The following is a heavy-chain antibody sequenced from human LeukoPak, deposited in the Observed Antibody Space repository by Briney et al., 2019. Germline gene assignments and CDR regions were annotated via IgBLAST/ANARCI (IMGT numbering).Heavy chain of an antibody. CDR2: IIPIFGTA. D-gene: IGHD3-10*01. J-gene: IGHJ4*02. CDR1: GGTFSSYA. Sequence: ASVKVSCKASGGTFSSYAISWVRQAPAQGIEWMGRIIPIFGTANYAHKFQGRVTTTTDESTTTAYMELSSLRSEDTAVYYCEVMVRGVKTSDYCGQGTLVTVSS. CDR3: EVMVRGVKTSDY. V-gene: IGHV1-69*05.